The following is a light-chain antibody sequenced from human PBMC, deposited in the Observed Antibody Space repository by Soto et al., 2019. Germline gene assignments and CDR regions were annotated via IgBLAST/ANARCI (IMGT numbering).Light chain of an antibody. J-gene: IGKJ2*01. CDR3: QQYGSSLPYT. Sequence: EIVLTQSPGTLSLSPGQRATLSCRASQSVSSSYFAWYQHKPGRAPRLLIYGASSRAAGIPDRFSGSGSGTDFTLIISRLEPEDFAVYSCQQYGSSLPYTFGQGTKLEIK. CDR1: QSVSSSY. V-gene: IGKV3-20*01. CDR2: GAS.